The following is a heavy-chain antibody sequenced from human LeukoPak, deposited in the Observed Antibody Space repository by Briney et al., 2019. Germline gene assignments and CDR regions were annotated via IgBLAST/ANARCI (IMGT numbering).Heavy chain of an antibody. D-gene: IGHD6-13*01. J-gene: IGHJ4*02. V-gene: IGHV3-30*18. CDR1: GFTFSSYG. CDR2: ISYDGSNK. CDR3: AKDRQQLSGGCFDC. Sequence: GGSLRLSCAASGFTFSSYGMHWVRQAPGKGLEWVAVISYDGSNKYYADSVKGRFTISRDNSKNTLYLQMNSLRAEDTAVYYCAKDRQQLSGGCFDCWGQGTLVTVSS.